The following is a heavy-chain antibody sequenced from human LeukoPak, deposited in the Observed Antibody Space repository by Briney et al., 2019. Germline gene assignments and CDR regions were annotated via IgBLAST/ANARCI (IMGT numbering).Heavy chain of an antibody. CDR1: GGSISSSNW. Sequence: PSETLSLTCAVSGGSISSSNWWSWVRQPPGKGLEWIGSIYQSGSTNYNPSLKSRVTISVDTSKNQFSLKLRSVTAADTAVYYCARGELLDRFDYWGQGTLVTVSS. V-gene: IGHV4-4*02. CDR2: IYQSGST. CDR3: ARGELLDRFDY. J-gene: IGHJ4*02. D-gene: IGHD3-16*01.